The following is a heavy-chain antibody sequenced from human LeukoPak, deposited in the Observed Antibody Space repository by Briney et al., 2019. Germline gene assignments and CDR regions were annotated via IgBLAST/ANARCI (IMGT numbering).Heavy chain of an antibody. CDR3: AKDLGSNYYDSSGYWDY. CDR1: GFTFSSYA. V-gene: IGHV3-23*01. CDR2: ISGSGGST. J-gene: IGHJ4*02. D-gene: IGHD3-22*01. Sequence: PGGSLRLSCAASGFTFSSYAMSWVRQAPGKGLEWVSAISGSGGSTYYADSVKGRFTSSRDNSKNTLYLQMNSLRAEDTAVYYCAKDLGSNYYDSSGYWDYWGQGTLVTVSS.